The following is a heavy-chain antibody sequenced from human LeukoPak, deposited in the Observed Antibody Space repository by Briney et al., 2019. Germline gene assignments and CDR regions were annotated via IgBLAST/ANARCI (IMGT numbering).Heavy chain of an antibody. V-gene: IGHV4-34*01. J-gene: IGHJ4*02. CDR2: INDSGGT. CDR1: GGSFSGYY. D-gene: IGHD5-12*01. CDR3: ARGQGGECLRS. Sequence: SETLSLTCAVYGGSFSGYYWSWIRQPPGKGLEWIGEINDSGGTNYNPSLKSRVTISVDTSKNQFSLKLTSETAADTAVYYCARGQGGECLRSWGQGTLVTVSS.